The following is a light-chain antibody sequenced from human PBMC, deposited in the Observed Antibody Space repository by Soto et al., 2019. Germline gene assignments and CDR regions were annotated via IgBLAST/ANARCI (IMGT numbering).Light chain of an antibody. V-gene: IGKV3-11*01. CDR2: DAS. Sequence: EIVLAQSPATLSLSPGERATLSCRASQSVGNFLAWYQHRPAQAPRLLIYDASKRATGIPARFNGSGSGTDFTLTITSLEPEDFAVYYCQQRSSWLTFGGGTKVEL. CDR1: QSVGNF. CDR3: QQRSSWLT. J-gene: IGKJ4*01.